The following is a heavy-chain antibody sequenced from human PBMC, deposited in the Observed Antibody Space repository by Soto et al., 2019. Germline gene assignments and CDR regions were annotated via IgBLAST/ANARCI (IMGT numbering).Heavy chain of an antibody. CDR3: ARGLEEHIVVVTAIWVYYYGMDV. V-gene: IGHV1-8*02. CDR1: GYTFTSYG. D-gene: IGHD2-21*02. CDR2: MNPNSGNT. Sequence: ASVKVSCKASGYTFTSYGISWVRQAPGQGLEWMGWMNPNSGNTGYAQKFQGRVTMTRNTSISTAYMELSSLRSEDTAVYYCARGLEEHIVVVTAIWVYYYGMDVWGQGTTVTVSS. J-gene: IGHJ6*02.